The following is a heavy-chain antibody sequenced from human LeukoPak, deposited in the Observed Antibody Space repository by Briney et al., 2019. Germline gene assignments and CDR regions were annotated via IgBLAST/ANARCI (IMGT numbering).Heavy chain of an antibody. D-gene: IGHD1/OR15-1a*01. Sequence: GASVKVSCKASGYTFTGYYMHWVRQARGQGLEWMGWINPNSGGTNYAQKFQGRVTMTRDTSISTAYMELSRLRSDDTAVYYCARLRVGGTTLRAFDIWGQGTMVTVSS. J-gene: IGHJ3*02. CDR2: INPNSGGT. CDR3: ARLRVGGTTLRAFDI. CDR1: GYTFTGYY. V-gene: IGHV1-2*02.